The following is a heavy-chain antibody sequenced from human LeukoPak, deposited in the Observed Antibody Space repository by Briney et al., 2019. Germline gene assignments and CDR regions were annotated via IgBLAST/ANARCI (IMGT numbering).Heavy chain of an antibody. Sequence: ASVKVSCKASGYTFTGYYMHWVRQAPGQGLEWMGWINPNSGGTNYAQKFQGRVTMTRDTSISTAYMELSRLRSDDTAVYYCARVDPVLPHANYYFDYWGQGTLVTVSS. CDR2: INPNSGGT. J-gene: IGHJ4*02. CDR1: GYTFTGYY. CDR3: ARVDPVLPHANYYFDY. D-gene: IGHD3-10*01. V-gene: IGHV1-2*02.